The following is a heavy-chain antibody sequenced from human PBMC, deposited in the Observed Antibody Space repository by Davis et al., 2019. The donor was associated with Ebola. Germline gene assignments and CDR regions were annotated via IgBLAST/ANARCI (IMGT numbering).Heavy chain of an antibody. CDR1: GYRFTSYW. Sequence: PGGSLRLSCQGSGYRFTSYWIGWVRQMPGKGLEWMGRIDPSDSYTNYSPSFQGHVTISADKSISTAYLQWSSLKASDTAMYYCARSPPGIAAAGSDYWGQGTLVTVSS. V-gene: IGHV5-10-1*01. J-gene: IGHJ4*02. D-gene: IGHD6-13*01. CDR2: IDPSDSYT. CDR3: ARSPPGIAAAGSDY.